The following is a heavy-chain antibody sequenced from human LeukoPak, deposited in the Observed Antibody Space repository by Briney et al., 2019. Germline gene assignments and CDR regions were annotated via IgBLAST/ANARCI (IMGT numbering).Heavy chain of an antibody. V-gene: IGHV3-30-3*01. Sequence: GGSLRLSCAASGFTFSSYAMHWVRQAPGKGLEWVAVISYDGSNKYYADSVKGRFTISRDNSKNTLYLQMNSLRAEDTAVYYCARDGSGSYDTSLHDYWGQGTLVTVSS. CDR3: ARDGSGSYDTSLHDY. CDR2: ISYDGSNK. D-gene: IGHD3-10*01. CDR1: GFTFSSYA. J-gene: IGHJ4*02.